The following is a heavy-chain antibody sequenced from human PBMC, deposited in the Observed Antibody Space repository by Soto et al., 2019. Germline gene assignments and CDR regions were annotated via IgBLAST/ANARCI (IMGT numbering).Heavy chain of an antibody. CDR2: IYYSGST. V-gene: IGHV4-31*03. CDR1: GGSISSGGYY. J-gene: IGHJ4*02. D-gene: IGHD6-6*01. CDR3: ARAEGTQLVD. Sequence: QVQLQESGPGLVKPSQTLSLTCTVSGGSISSGGYYWSWIRQHPGKGLEWIGYIYYSGSTYYNPCLKSRVTISVDTPNNHCSLKLSSVTAADTAVYYWARAEGTQLVDWGQGTLVTVSS.